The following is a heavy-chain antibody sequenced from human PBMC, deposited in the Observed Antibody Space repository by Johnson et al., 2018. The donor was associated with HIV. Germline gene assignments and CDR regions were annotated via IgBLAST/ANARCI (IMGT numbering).Heavy chain of an antibody. V-gene: IGHV3-11*04. CDR2: ISSGGGTT. Sequence: QVPLVESGGGLVKPGGSLRLSCPASGFIFSDYNLNWIRQVPGTGLEWISFISSGGGTTSYSDAVKGRFTISRDNSKNTRYLQCNSLGAEDSAVYDCASSAFDIWGQGTMVTVSS. CDR3: ASSAFDI. J-gene: IGHJ3*02. CDR1: GFIFSDYN.